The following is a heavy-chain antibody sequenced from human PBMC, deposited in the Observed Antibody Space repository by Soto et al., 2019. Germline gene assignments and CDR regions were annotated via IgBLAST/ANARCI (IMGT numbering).Heavy chain of an antibody. CDR2: ISKDGST. J-gene: IGHJ4*02. D-gene: IGHD3-10*01. CDR3: TRDSSYYGSGRGVLDY. CDR1: GFAVNNDY. V-gene: IGHV3-66*01. Sequence: VHLVESGGDLVQPGGSLRLSCAISGFAVNNDYVSWVRQAPGKGLEWVSVISKDGSTVYADSVQGRFFVSRDATRNMVFLQMNSLRVEETAVYHCTRDSSYYGSGRGVLDYWGQGTLVTVSS.